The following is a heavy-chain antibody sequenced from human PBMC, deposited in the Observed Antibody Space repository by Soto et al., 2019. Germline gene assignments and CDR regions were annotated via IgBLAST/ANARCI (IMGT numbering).Heavy chain of an antibody. CDR3: AKNPYGDYGYYYYGMDV. CDR1: GGSISSGDYY. D-gene: IGHD4-17*01. J-gene: IGHJ6*02. Sequence: PSETLSLTCTVSGGSISSGDYYWSWIRQPPGKGLEWIGEIYHSGSTNYNPSLKSRVTISVDKSKNQFSLKLSSVTAADTAVYYCAKNPYGDYGYYYYGMDVWGQGTTVTVSS. CDR2: IYHSGST. V-gene: IGHV4-39*07.